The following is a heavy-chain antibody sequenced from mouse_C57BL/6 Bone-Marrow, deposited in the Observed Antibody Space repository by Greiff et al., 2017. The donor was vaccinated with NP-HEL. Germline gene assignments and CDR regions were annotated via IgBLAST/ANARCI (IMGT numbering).Heavy chain of an antibody. J-gene: IGHJ2*01. V-gene: IGHV1-47*01. CDR3: ARGGNYWYYFDY. CDR2: FHPYNDDT. CDR1: GYTFTTYP. Sequence: VKLQQSGAELVKPGASVKMSCKASGYTFTTYPIEWVKQNHGKSLEWIGNFHPYNDDTEYNEKFKNKATLTVEKSSSTVYLELSRLTSDDSSVYYWARGGNYWYYFDYWGQGTTLTVSS. D-gene: IGHD2-1*01.